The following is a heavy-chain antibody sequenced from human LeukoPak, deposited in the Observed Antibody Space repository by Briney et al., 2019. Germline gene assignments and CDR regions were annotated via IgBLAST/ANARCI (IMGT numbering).Heavy chain of an antibody. Sequence: PSETLSLTCAVYGGSFSGYYWSWIRQPPGKGLEWIGEINHSGSTNYNPSLKSRVTISVDTSKNQFSLKLSSVTAADTAVYYCARERNIVVVPAAGYGMDVWGLGTTVTVSS. J-gene: IGHJ6*02. V-gene: IGHV4-34*01. CDR3: ARERNIVVVPAAGYGMDV. CDR2: INHSGST. D-gene: IGHD2-2*01. CDR1: GGSFSGYY.